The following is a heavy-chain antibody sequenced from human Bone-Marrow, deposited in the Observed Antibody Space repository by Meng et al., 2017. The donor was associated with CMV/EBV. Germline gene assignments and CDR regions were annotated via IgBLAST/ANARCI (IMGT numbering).Heavy chain of an antibody. D-gene: IGHD3-3*02. CDR3: ARGYINIVI. J-gene: IGHJ4*02. CDR2: ISSSSSTI. CDR1: GFTFSSYS. Sequence: GGSLRLSCAASGFTFSSYSMNWVRQAPGKGLEWVSYISSSSSTIYYADSVKGRFTISRDNAKNSLYLQMNSLRAEDTAVYYCARGYINIVIWGQGTLVTVYS. V-gene: IGHV3-48*04.